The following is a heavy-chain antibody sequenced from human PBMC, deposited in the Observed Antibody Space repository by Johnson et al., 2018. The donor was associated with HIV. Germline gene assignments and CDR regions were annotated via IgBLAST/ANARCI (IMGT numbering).Heavy chain of an antibody. Sequence: EMQLVESGGGVVRPGGSLRLSCAASGFTFDDYAMNWVRQAPGKGLEWVSYISSSGSTIYYADSVKGRLTISRDNAKNTLFLQVNSLRPEDTAVYYCARGYCSHGVCYTRADAFDIWGQGTMVTASS. CDR2: ISSSGSTI. V-gene: IGHV3-48*03. CDR1: GFTFDDYA. CDR3: ARGYCSHGVCYTRADAFDI. D-gene: IGHD2-8*01. J-gene: IGHJ3*02.